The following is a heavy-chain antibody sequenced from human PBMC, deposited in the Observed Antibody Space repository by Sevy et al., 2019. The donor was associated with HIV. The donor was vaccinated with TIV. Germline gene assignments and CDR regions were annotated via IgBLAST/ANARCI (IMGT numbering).Heavy chain of an antibody. J-gene: IGHJ3*02. Sequence: GGSLRLSCTASGFTFSSYAMNWVRQAPGKGLEWVSTIFRSGDVTYYADSVKVRFTISRDNSRNTLYLQMNSLRAEDTAVYYCAGARYDSSGSFDAFDIWGQGTMVTVSS. CDR3: AGARYDSSGSFDAFDI. D-gene: IGHD3-22*01. CDR2: IFRSGDVT. V-gene: IGHV3-23*01. CDR1: GFTFSSYA.